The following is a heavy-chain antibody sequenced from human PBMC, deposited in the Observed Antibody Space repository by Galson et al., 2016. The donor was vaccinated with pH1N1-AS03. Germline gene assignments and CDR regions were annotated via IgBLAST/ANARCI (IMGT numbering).Heavy chain of an antibody. CDR2: ISSDGNYI. CDR1: GFICEHYG. Sequence: SLRLSCAASGFICEHYGMHWVRQAPGKGLEWVSSISSDGNYIYYADSVQGRLTISRDNAKDSLYLQMNNLRPEDTAVYYCGREGPAAAVDSWGQGTLVTVSS. V-gene: IGHV3-21*01. D-gene: IGHD6-25*01. J-gene: IGHJ4*02. CDR3: GREGPAAAVDS.